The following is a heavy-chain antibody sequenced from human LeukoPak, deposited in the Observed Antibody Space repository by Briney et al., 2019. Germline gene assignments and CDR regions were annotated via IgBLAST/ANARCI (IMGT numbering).Heavy chain of an antibody. J-gene: IGHJ4*02. Sequence: PGESLKISCKGSGYSFTSYWIGWVRQMPGKGLEWMGIIYPGDSDTRYSPSFQGQVTISADKSISTAYLQWSSLKASDTAMYYCARPGYCSGGSCYHGDYWGQGTLVTVSS. CDR2: IYPGDSDT. CDR1: GYSFTSYW. CDR3: ARPGYCSGGSCYHGDY. V-gene: IGHV5-51*01. D-gene: IGHD2-15*01.